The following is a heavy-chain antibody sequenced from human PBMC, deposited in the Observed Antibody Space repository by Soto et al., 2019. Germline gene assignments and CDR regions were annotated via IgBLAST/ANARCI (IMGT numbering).Heavy chain of an antibody. D-gene: IGHD2-21*02. J-gene: IGHJ1*01. CDR2: IIPIFGTA. Sequence: SVKVSGKASGGTFSSYAISWVRRAPGQGLEWMGGIIPIFGTANYAQKFQGRVTITADESTSTAYMELSSLRSEDTAVYYCARRMNCGGDCYFFQHWGQGTLVTVSS. V-gene: IGHV1-69*13. CDR1: GGTFSSYA. CDR3: ARRMNCGGDCYFFQH.